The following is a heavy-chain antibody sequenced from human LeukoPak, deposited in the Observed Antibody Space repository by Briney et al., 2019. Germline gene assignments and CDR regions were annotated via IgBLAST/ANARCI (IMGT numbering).Heavy chain of an antibody. D-gene: IGHD2-21*02. V-gene: IGHV4-59*01. CDR1: GGSISSYY. J-gene: IGHJ3*02. CDR3: ARVAYCGGDCYSDAFDI. CDR2: IYYSGST. Sequence: SETLSLTCTVSGGSISSYYWSWIRQPPGKGLEWIGYIYYSGSTNYNPSLKSRVTISVDTSKNQFSPKLSSVTAADTAVYYCARVAYCGGDCYSDAFDIWGQGTMVTVSS.